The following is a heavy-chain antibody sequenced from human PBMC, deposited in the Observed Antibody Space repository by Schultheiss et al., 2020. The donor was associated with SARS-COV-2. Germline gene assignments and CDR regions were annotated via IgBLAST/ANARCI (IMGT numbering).Heavy chain of an antibody. J-gene: IGHJ4*02. D-gene: IGHD3-3*01. V-gene: IGHV3-30*02. CDR2: IRYDGSNK. Sequence: GGSLRLSCAASGFTFSSYGMHWVRQAPGKGLEWVAFIRYDGSNKYYADSVKGRFTISRDNSKKTLHLQMNSLRAEDTAVYYCASEAGDFWSGYNYCFDYWGLGTLVTVSS. CDR1: GFTFSSYG. CDR3: ASEAGDFWSGYNYCFDY.